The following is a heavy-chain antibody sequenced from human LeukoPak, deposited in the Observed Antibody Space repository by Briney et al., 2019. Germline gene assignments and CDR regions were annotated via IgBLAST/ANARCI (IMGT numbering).Heavy chain of an antibody. CDR3: AREGKYQLLSP. CDR2: ISSSSSTI. CDR1: GFTFSSYS. Sequence: PGGSLRLSCAASGFTFSSYSMNWVRQAPGKGLEWVSYISSSSSTIYYADSVKGRFTISRDNAKNSLYLQMNSLRAEDTAVYYCAREGKYQLLSPWGQGTMVTVSS. J-gene: IGHJ3*01. D-gene: IGHD2-2*01. V-gene: IGHV3-48*04.